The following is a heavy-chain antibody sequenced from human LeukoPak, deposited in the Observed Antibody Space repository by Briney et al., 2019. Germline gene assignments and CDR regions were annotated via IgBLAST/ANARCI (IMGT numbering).Heavy chain of an antibody. J-gene: IGHJ4*02. CDR3: ARGRGYENYFDY. Sequence: PSETLSLTCTVSGVSISSSNSYWGWIRQPPGKGLEWIGEIYHTGSTNYHPSLKSRVTISVDKSKNQFSLKLSSVTAADTAVYYCARGRGYENYFDYWGQGTLVTVSS. D-gene: IGHD5-12*01. CDR1: GVSISSSNSY. CDR2: IYHTGST. V-gene: IGHV4-39*07.